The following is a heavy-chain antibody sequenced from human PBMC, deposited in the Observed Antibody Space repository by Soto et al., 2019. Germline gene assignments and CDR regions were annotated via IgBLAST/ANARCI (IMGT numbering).Heavy chain of an antibody. V-gene: IGHV1-8*01. J-gene: IGHJ4*02. CDR2: MNPNSGNT. D-gene: IGHD5-18*01. CDR1: GYTFTSYD. CDR3: ARAIQLWPSPLYYFDY. Sequence: QVQLVQSGAEVKKPGASVKVSCKASGYTFTSYDINWVRQATGQGLEWMGWMNPNSGNTGYAQKFQGRVTMTRNTSISTAYMELSSLRSEDTAVYYCARAIQLWPSPLYYFDYWGQGTLVTVSS.